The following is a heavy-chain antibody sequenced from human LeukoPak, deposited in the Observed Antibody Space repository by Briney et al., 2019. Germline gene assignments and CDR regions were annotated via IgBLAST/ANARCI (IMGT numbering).Heavy chain of an antibody. CDR2: INQDGSEK. V-gene: IGHV3-7*01. CDR3: ARRGSDWYFAL. CDR1: GFTFSSYS. Sequence: GGSLRLSCAASGFTFSSYSMNWVRQAPGKGLEWVANINQDGSEKIYVDSVKGRFTISRDNANNSLYLQMNSLRAEDTAVYYCARRGSDWYFALWGRGTLVTVSS. J-gene: IGHJ2*01.